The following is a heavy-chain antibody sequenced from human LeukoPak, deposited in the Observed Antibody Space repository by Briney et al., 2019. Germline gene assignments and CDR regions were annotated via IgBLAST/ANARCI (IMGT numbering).Heavy chain of an antibody. V-gene: IGHV1-2*02. Sequence: GASVKVSCKASGYTFTGYYLHWMRQAPGQGLEWMGWVNPSSGGTNYAQKFQGRVTMTRDTSISTAYMELSRLRSDDTAVYYCARGGGSCGGDCFDYWGQGTLVTVSS. CDR2: VNPSSGGT. J-gene: IGHJ4*02. CDR3: ARGGGSCGGDCFDY. CDR1: GYTFTGYY. D-gene: IGHD2-21*01.